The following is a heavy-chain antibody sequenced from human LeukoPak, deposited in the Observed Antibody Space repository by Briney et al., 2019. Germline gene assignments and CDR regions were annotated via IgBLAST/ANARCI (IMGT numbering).Heavy chain of an antibody. Sequence: GRSLRPSCAASGFTFSSYGMHWVRQAPGKGLEWVAVIWYDGSNKYYADSVKGRFTISRDNSKNTLYLQMNSLRAEDTAVYYCARSYGSGTPPFDYWGQGTLVTVSS. V-gene: IGHV3-33*01. CDR3: ARSYGSGTPPFDY. CDR1: GFTFSSYG. CDR2: IWYDGSNK. J-gene: IGHJ4*02. D-gene: IGHD3-10*01.